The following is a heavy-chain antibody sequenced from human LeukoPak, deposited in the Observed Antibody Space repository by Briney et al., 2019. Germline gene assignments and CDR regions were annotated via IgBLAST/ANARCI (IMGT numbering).Heavy chain of an antibody. V-gene: IGHV4-59*12. Sequence: DPSETLSLTCTVSGGSISSYYWSWIRQPPGKGLEWIGYIYYSGSTNYNLSLKSRVTMSVDTSKNQFSLKLTSVTAADAAVYYCAREAPTMTRGIDCWGQGTLVTVSS. CDR3: AREAPTMTRGIDC. CDR2: IYYSGST. CDR1: GGSISSYY. J-gene: IGHJ4*02. D-gene: IGHD4-17*01.